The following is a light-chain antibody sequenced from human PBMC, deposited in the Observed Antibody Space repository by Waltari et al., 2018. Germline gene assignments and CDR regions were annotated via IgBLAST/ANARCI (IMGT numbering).Light chain of an antibody. CDR2: DVD. CDR3: CAYAGDFL. J-gene: IGLJ2*01. Sequence: QSALTQPRSVSGSPGQSVTISCTGRSSDVGGYDYVSWYRQYPGTAPKLILHDVDKRPSGVPDRFSGSKSGNTASLTISGLQAEDEADYYCCAYAGDFLFGGGTKLTVL. CDR1: SSDVGGYDY. V-gene: IGLV2-11*01.